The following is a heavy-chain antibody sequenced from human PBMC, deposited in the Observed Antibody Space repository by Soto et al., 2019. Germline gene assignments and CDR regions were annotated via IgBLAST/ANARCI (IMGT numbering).Heavy chain of an antibody. D-gene: IGHD6-19*01. Sequence: QVQLVESGGGVVQPGRSLRLSCAASGFTFSSYGMHWVRQAPGKGLEWVAVILYDGSNKYYADSVKGRFTIARDNSKNTLYLQMSSLRAEDTAVYYCVKDGSSGWPYYYCLDVWGQGTSVTVSS. J-gene: IGHJ6*02. CDR2: ILYDGSNK. V-gene: IGHV3-30*18. CDR3: VKDGSSGWPYYYCLDV. CDR1: GFTFSSYG.